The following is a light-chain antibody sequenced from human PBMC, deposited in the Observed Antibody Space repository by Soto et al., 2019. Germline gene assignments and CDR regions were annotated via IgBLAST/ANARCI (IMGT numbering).Light chain of an antibody. CDR1: QSISSW. CDR3: QQYNDNWT. Sequence: DIQMTPSPSTLSASVGERVTITCRASQSISSWLAWYQQKPGQAPKLLIYKASTLQSGVPSRFSGSGSGTEFTLAISSLQPDDSATYYCQQYNDNWTFGQGTKVEIK. CDR2: KAS. V-gene: IGKV1-5*03. J-gene: IGKJ1*01.